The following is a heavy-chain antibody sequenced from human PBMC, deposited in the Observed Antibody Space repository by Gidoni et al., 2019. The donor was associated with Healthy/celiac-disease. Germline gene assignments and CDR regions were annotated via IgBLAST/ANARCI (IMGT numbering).Heavy chain of an antibody. J-gene: IGHJ6*02. V-gene: IGHV2-26*01. CDR3: ARSPKEPESVYYYYGMDV. CDR1: GFSLSNARMG. CDR2: IFSNDEK. Sequence: QVTLKESGPVLVKPTETLTLTCTVSGFSLSNARMGVSWIRQPPGKALEWLAHIFSNDEKSYSTSLKSRLTISKDTSKSQVVLTMTNMDPVDTATYYCARSPKEPESVYYYYGMDVWGQGTTVTVSS.